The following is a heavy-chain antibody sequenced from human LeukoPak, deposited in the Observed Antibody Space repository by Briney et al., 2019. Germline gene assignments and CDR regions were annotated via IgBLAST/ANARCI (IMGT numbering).Heavy chain of an antibody. CDR3: ARESGSSGWYDY. D-gene: IGHD6-19*01. J-gene: IGHJ4*02. Sequence: GWSLTLSRAAPRFMFHHYAIHWVRQAPAKGLEWVSLISGDGCSTFYADCVKGRFTIYRDNSKNPLYLQMNSLRSDDTALYYCARESGSSGWYDYWGQGTLVTVSS. CDR1: RFMFHHYA. V-gene: IGHV3-43*02. CDR2: ISGDGCST.